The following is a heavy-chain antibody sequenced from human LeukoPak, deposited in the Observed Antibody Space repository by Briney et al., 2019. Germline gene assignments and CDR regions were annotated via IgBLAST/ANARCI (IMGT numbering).Heavy chain of an antibody. CDR3: ARGGDHFDY. V-gene: IGHV4-31*03. D-gene: IGHD2-21*02. CDR1: GGSIDTGYY. Sequence: SETLSLTCTVSGGSIDTGYYWNWIRQHPGKGLEWIGQSSASGSTYYNPSLKSRLTMSVDTSTNQFSLKLSSVTAADTAVYYSARGGDHFDYWGQGSLVTVSS. J-gene: IGHJ4*02. CDR2: SSASGST.